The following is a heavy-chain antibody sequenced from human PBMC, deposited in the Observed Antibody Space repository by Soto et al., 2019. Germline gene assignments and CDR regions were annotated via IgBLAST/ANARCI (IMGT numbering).Heavy chain of an antibody. V-gene: IGHV4-4*02. CDR3: ARRTYYDFWSAKDAFDI. J-gene: IGHJ3*02. CDR1: SGSISSSNW. CDR2: IYHSGST. Sequence: PSETLSLTCAVSSGSISSSNWWSWVRQPPGKGLEWIGEIYHSGSTNYNPSLKSRVTISVDKSKNQFSLKLSSVTAADTAVYYCARRTYYDFWSAKDAFDIWGQGTMVTVSS. D-gene: IGHD3-3*01.